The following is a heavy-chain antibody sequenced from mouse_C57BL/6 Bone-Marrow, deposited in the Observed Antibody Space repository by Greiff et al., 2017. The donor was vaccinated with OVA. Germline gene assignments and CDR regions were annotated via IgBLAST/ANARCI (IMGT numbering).Heavy chain of an antibody. CDR2: ISNLAYSI. J-gene: IGHJ4*01. CDR1: GFTFSDYG. Sequence: EVKLMESGGGLVQPGGSLKLSCAASGFTFSDYGMAWVRQAPRKGPEWVAFISNLAYSIYYADTVTGRFTISRENAKNTLYLEMSSLRSEDTAMYYCAREGIHYAMDYWGQGTSVTVSS. CDR3: AREGIHYAMDY. V-gene: IGHV5-15*01.